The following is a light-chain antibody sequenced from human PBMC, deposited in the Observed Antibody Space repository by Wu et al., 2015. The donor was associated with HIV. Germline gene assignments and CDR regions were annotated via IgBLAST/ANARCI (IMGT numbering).Light chain of an antibody. CDR2: GAS. Sequence: EIVLTQSPGTLSLSPGERATLSCRASQSVSSSYLAWYQQKPGQAPRLLIYGASSRATGIPARFSGSGSGTDFILTISSLEPEDFAVYYCQQRGTWPPTFGQGTKVEIK. V-gene: IGKV3D-20*02. CDR3: QQRGTWPPT. CDR1: QSVSSSY. J-gene: IGKJ2*01.